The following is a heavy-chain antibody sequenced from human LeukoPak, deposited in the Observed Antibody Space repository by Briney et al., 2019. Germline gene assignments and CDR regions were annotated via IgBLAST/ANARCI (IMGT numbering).Heavy chain of an antibody. J-gene: IGHJ3*02. CDR2: IYYSGST. CDR3: ARAVDIAGHSDI. Sequence: KPSETLSLTCTVSAGSISSYYWSWIRQPPGKGLEWIGYIYYSGSTNYNPSLKSRVTISVDTSKNQFSLKLSSVTAADTAVYYCARAVDIAGHSDIWGQGTMVTVSS. V-gene: IGHV4-59*01. CDR1: AGSISSYY. D-gene: IGHD5-12*01.